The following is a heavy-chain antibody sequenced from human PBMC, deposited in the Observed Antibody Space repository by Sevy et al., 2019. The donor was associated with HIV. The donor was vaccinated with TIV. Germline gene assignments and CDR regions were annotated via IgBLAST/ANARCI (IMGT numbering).Heavy chain of an antibody. V-gene: IGHV3-73*01. D-gene: IGHD5-18*01. J-gene: IGHJ5*02. CDR3: TRLFGGIQLWYTEPSNWFDP. Sequence: GGSLRLSCAASGFTFSGSAMHWVRQASGKGLEWVGRIRSKANSYATAYAASVKGRFTISRDDSKNTAYLQMNSLKTEETAVYYCTRLFGGIQLWYTEPSNWFDPWGQGTLVTVSS. CDR2: IRSKANSYAT. CDR1: GFTFSGSA.